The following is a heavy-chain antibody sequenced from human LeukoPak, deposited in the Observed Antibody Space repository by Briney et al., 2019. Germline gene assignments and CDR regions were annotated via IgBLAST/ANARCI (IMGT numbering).Heavy chain of an antibody. V-gene: IGHV3-23*01. CDR3: AKDHGDYSFDY. Sequence: QPGGSLRLSCAASRFSFSNYALSWVRQPPGKGLEWVSAISGSGGKTYYADSVKGRFTIFRDNSKNTLYLQMNSLRAEDTAVYLCAKDHGDYSFDYWGQGTLVTVSS. CDR1: RFSFSNYA. CDR2: ISGSGGKT. D-gene: IGHD4-17*01. J-gene: IGHJ4*02.